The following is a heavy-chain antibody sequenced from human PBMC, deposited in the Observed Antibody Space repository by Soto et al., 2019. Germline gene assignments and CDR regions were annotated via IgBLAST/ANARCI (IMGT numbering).Heavy chain of an antibody. V-gene: IGHV1-69*01. CDR2: IIPIFGTA. D-gene: IGHD3-22*01. CDR3: ARVRRITMIVVDNSDAFDI. J-gene: IGHJ3*02. Sequence: QVQLVQSGAEVKKPGSSVKVSYKASGGTFSSYAISWVRQAPGQGLEWMGGIIPIFGTANYAQKFQGRVTITADESTSTAYMELSSLRSEDTAVYYCARVRRITMIVVDNSDAFDIWGQGTMVTVSS. CDR1: GGTFSSYA.